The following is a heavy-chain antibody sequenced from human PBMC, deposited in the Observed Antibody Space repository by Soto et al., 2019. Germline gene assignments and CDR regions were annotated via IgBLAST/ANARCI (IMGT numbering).Heavy chain of an antibody. CDR3: ARGLYCSGGTCSDS. V-gene: IGHV1-8*01. CDR1: GYTFTPHD. J-gene: IGHJ4*02. D-gene: IGHD2-15*01. CDR2: MNPNSGYI. Sequence: QVQLVQSGAEVKRPGASVKVSCKASGYTFTPHDINWVRQATGQGLEWMGRMNPNSGYIDFAQWFQGRLTMTTNTSISTAYMELSSLRSEDTAIYYCARGLYCSGGTCSDSWGQGTLVIVSS.